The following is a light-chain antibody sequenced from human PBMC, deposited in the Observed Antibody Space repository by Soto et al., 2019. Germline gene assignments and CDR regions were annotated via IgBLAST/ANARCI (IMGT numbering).Light chain of an antibody. J-gene: IGKJ2*01. Sequence: EIVLTQSPGTLSLSPGERATLSCRASQSVSRNYLAWYPQKPGQAPRLLIYGASSRATGVPDRFSGSRSGTDFTLTISRLEPEDFAVYYCQQYDTSPLYTFGQGTKREIE. CDR1: QSVSRNY. CDR2: GAS. CDR3: QQYDTSPLYT. V-gene: IGKV3-20*01.